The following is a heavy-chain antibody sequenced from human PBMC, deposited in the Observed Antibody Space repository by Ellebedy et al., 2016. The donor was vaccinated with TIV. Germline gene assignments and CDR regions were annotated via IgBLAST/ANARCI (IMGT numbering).Heavy chain of an antibody. CDR2: INTNSGGT. V-gene: IGHV1-2*02. Sequence: AASVKVSCKTSGYTFTDYYIHWARQAPGQGLEWMAWINTNSGGTNYAQKFQGRVTVTGDTSISTAYMELSRLISDDTAVYYCVRDLTNYGSSSYWGQGTLVTVSS. J-gene: IGHJ4*02. CDR1: GYTFTDYY. CDR3: VRDLTNYGSSSY. D-gene: IGHD3-22*01.